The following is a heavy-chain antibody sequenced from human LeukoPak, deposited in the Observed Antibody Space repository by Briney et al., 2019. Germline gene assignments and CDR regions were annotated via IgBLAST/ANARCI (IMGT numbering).Heavy chain of an antibody. J-gene: IGHJ4*02. V-gene: IGHV3-30*02. CDR2: IRNDGSND. CDR3: AKAVASSGWYVSYFDY. D-gene: IGHD6-19*01. CDR1: GFTFSHHG. Sequence: GGSLRLSCAASGFTFSHHGMHWVRQAPGKGLEWVAFIRNDGSNDYYADSVKGRFTISRDNSKNTLYLQMNSLRAEDTAVYYCAKAVASSGWYVSYFDYWGQGTLVTVSS.